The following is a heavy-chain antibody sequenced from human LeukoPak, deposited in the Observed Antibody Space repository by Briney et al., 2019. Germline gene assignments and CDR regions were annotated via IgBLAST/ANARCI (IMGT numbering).Heavy chain of an antibody. CDR2: IYPDDSDT. CDR3: ARPNITSYYDGRGYDAFDV. V-gene: IGHV5-51*01. D-gene: IGHD3-22*01. Sequence: GESLKISCKGSGYRFNAYWIAWVRQMPGKGLEWMGIIYPDDSDTRYSPSFQGQVTISADKSVRTAYLQWSSLKASDTAMYYCARPNITSYYDGRGYDAFDVWGQGTMVTVSS. J-gene: IGHJ3*01. CDR1: GYRFNAYW.